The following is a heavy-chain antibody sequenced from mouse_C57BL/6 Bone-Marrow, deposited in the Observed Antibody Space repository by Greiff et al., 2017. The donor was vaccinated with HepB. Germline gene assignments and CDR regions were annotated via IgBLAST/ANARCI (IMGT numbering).Heavy chain of an antibody. V-gene: IGHV1-22*01. CDR1: GYTFTDYN. J-gene: IGHJ3*01. CDR3: ARRLRRGAWFAY. CDR2: INPNNGGT. Sequence: EVQLQQSGPELVKPGASVKMSCKASGYTFTDYNMHWVKQSHGKSLEWIGYINPNNGGTSYNQKFKGKATLTVNKSSSTAYMELRSLTSEDSAVYYCARRLRRGAWFAYWGQGTLVTVSA. D-gene: IGHD2-2*01.